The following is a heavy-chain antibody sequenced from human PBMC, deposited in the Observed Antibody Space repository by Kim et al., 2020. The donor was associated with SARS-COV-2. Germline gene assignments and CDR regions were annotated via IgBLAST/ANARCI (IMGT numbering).Heavy chain of an antibody. V-gene: IGHV3-23*01. Sequence: GGSLRLSCAASGFTFSSYAMSWVRQAPGKGLEWVSAISGSGGSTYYADSVKGRFTISRDNSKNTLYLQMNSLRAEDTAVYYCAKDRTFGGVTARHEDEVDPWGEGTLVTVSS. CDR3: AKDRTFGGVTARHEDEVDP. CDR1: GFTFSSYA. J-gene: IGHJ5*02. CDR2: ISGSGGST. D-gene: IGHD3-16*01.